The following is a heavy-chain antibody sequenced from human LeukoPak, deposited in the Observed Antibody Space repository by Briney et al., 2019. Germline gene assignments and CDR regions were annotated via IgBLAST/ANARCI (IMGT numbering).Heavy chain of an antibody. Sequence: SETLSLTCAVYGGSFSGYYWSWIRQPPGKGLEWIGDINHSGSTNYNPSRKSRVTISVDTSKNQFSLKLSSVTAADTAVYYCASEGIVGATGAFDIWGQGTMVTVSS. CDR3: ASEGIVGATGAFDI. J-gene: IGHJ3*02. V-gene: IGHV4-34*01. CDR1: GGSFSGYY. D-gene: IGHD1-26*01. CDR2: INHSGST.